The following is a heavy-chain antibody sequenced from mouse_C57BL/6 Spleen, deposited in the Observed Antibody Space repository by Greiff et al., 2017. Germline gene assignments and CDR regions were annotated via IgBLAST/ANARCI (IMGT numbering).Heavy chain of an antibody. Sequence: QVQLQQPGAELVKPGASVKMSCKASGYTFTSYWITWVKQRPGKGLEWIGDIYPGSGGTNYNEKFKSKATLTVDTSSSTAYMQLSSLTSEDSAVYYCARGGYSNWYFDVWGTGTTVTVSS. CDR2: IYPGSGGT. CDR1: GYTFTSYW. J-gene: IGHJ1*03. V-gene: IGHV1-55*01. D-gene: IGHD2-5*01. CDR3: ARGGYSNWYFDV.